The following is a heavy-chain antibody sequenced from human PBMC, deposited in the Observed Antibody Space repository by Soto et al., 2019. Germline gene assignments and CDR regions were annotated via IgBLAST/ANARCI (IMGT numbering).Heavy chain of an antibody. D-gene: IGHD6-13*01. V-gene: IGHV4-39*02. Sequence: SETLSLTCTVSGGSINRSSYYWGWIRQPPGKGLEQIGSTYYSGSTYYNPSLKSRVTISVDTSMNHLSLKLRSVTAADTAVCYCARSGNYCGMDVWDQGTTGSVSS. J-gene: IGHJ6*02. CDR2: TYYSGST. CDR3: ARSGNYCGMDV. CDR1: GGSINRSSYY.